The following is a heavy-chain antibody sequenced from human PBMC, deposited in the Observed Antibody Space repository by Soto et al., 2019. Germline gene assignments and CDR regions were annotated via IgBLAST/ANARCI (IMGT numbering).Heavy chain of an antibody. D-gene: IGHD6-13*01. V-gene: IGHV3-23*01. CDR2: ISGSGDST. CDR1: GFTFSSYA. CDR3: AKDRDGAAAGPTKFYGMDV. J-gene: IGHJ6*02. Sequence: VQLLESGGGLVQPGGSLRLSCAASGFTFSSYAMSWVRQAPGKGLEWVSVISGSGDSTYYADSGRGRFTISRDNYKNTLYLQMNSLRAEDTAVYYCAKDRDGAAAGPTKFYGMDVWGQGTTVTVSS.